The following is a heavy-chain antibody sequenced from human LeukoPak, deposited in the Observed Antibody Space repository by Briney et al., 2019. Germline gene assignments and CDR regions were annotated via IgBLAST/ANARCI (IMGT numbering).Heavy chain of an antibody. Sequence: GGSLRLSCAASGFTFSSYSMNWVRQAPGKGLEWVSSISSSSSYIYYADSVKGRFTISRDNAKNSLYLQMNSLRAEDTAVYYCARTVEVAWGYFDYWGQGTLVTVSS. CDR3: ARTVEVAWGYFDY. CDR1: GFTFSSYS. V-gene: IGHV3-21*04. CDR2: ISSSSSYI. J-gene: IGHJ4*02. D-gene: IGHD2-15*01.